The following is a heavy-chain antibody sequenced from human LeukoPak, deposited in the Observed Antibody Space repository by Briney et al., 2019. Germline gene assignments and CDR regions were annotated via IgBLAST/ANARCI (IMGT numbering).Heavy chain of an antibody. CDR3: ARDTYYYDSSGYWADY. V-gene: IGHV4-59*12. CDR2: IYYSGNT. CDR1: GGSISSYY. J-gene: IGHJ4*02. D-gene: IGHD3-22*01. Sequence: SETLSLTCTVSGGSISSYYWSWIRQPPGKGLEWIGSIYYSGNTNYNPSLKSRVTMSVDTSKNQFSLKLSSVTAADTAVYYCARDTYYYDSSGYWADYWGQGTLVTVSS.